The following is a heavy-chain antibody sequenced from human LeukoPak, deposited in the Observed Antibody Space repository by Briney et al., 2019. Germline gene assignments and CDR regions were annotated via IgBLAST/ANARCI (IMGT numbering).Heavy chain of an antibody. CDR3: ALGGVRVNYYYYYMDV. V-gene: IGHV4-4*02. CDR1: GGSISSSNW. CDR2: IYHSGST. J-gene: IGHJ6*03. Sequence: PSETLSLTCAVSGGSISSSNWWSWVRQPPGKGLEWIGEIYHSGSTNYNPSLKSRVTISVDKSKNQFSLKLSSVTAADTAVYYCALGGVRVNYYYYYMDVWGKGTTVTVSS. D-gene: IGHD3-16*01.